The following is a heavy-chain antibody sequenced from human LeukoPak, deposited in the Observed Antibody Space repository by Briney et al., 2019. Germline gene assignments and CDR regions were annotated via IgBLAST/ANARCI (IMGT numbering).Heavy chain of an antibody. V-gene: IGHV4-30-4*01. CDR3: ARDCSGGSCYGAFDI. J-gene: IGHJ3*02. CDR2: IYDSGST. Sequence: SETLSLTCTVSGAPIRSGDYYWSWIRQPPGKGLEWIGYIYDSGSTYYNPSLKSRITISVDTSENRFSLKLSSVTATDTAVYYCARDCSGGSCYGAFDIWGQGTMVTVSS. CDR1: GAPIRSGDYY. D-gene: IGHD2-15*01.